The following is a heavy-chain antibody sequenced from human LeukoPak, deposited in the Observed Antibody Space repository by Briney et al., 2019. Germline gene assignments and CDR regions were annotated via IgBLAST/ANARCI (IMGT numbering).Heavy chain of an antibody. CDR2: VRSDGGIK. CDR1: GFTFSSYA. Sequence: GALRLSCAASGFTFSSYAMHWVRQAPGKGLEWVAFVRSDGGIKYYADSVKGRFTISRDNSRTTVYLQMNSLRAEDTAVYHCAKDLPAAYFDYWGQGTLVTVSS. CDR3: AKDLPAAYFDY. J-gene: IGHJ4*02. D-gene: IGHD2-2*01. V-gene: IGHV3-30*02.